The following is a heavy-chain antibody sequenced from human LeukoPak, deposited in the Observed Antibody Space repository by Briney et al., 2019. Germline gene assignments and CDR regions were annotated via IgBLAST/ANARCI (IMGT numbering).Heavy chain of an antibody. CDR1: GFTFSSYG. Sequence: GGSLRLSCAASGFTFSSYGMHWVRQAPGKGLEWVAVISYDGSNKYYADSVKGRFTISRDNSKNTLYLQMNSLRAEDTAVYYCARDGRIPADAFDIWGQGTMVTVSS. J-gene: IGHJ3*02. CDR2: ISYDGSNK. D-gene: IGHD2-15*01. CDR3: ARDGRIPADAFDI. V-gene: IGHV3-30*03.